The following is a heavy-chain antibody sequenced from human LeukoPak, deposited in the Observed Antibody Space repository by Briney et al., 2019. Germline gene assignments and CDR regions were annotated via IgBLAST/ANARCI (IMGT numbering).Heavy chain of an antibody. CDR3: AKGLRLLDS. CDR2: ISGSGGTT. CDR1: GFTFSSYA. Sequence: PGGSLRLSCAASGFTFSSYAMSWVRQAPGKGLEWVSGISGSGGTTYYADSVGGRFTISRDNSKNTLFLRMNSLRAEDTAVYFCAKGLRLLDSWGQGTLVTVSS. V-gene: IGHV3-23*01. J-gene: IGHJ4*02. D-gene: IGHD3-16*01.